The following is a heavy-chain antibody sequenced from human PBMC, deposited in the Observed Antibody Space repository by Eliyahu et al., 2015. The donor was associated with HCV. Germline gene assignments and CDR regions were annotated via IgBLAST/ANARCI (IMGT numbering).Heavy chain of an antibody. CDR2: ISGSGSTI. CDR3: ASLYYYDSIGSWRGEDF. V-gene: IGHV3-11*01. CDR1: GFSFSGYY. J-gene: IGHJ4*02. Sequence: QVQLVESGGGLVKPGGSLRLSCTGSGFSFSGYYMTWIRQAPGKGLEFISYISGSGSTIYYADSVKGRFTISRDNAKNSLYLQMNSLRAEDTAVYYCASLYYYDSIGSWRGEDFWGQGTLVTVSS. D-gene: IGHD3-22*01.